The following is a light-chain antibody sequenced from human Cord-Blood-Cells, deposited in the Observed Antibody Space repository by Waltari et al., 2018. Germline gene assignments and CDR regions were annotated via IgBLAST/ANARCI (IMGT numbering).Light chain of an antibody. CDR2: GAS. CDR1: QSVSSSY. V-gene: IGKV3-20*01. J-gene: IGKJ5*01. Sequence: EIVLTQSPGPLSLSPGERATLSCRASQSVSSSYLAWYQQKPGQAPRLLISGASSRATGIPDRFSGSGSGTDFTLTISRLEPEDFAVYYCQQYGSSITFGQGTRLEIK. CDR3: QQYGSSIT.